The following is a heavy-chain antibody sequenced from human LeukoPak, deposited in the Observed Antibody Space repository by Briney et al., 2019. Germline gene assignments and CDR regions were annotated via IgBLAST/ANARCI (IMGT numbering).Heavy chain of an antibody. J-gene: IGHJ4*02. Sequence: GAALEISCKCSGYSFTSYWIGWVRPLPGKGLERMGIIYPGDPDTRYSPSFQGQVTISADKSISTAYLQWSSLKASDTAMYYCARQAYSSGPYYFDYWGQGTLVTVSS. V-gene: IGHV5-51*01. CDR2: IYPGDPDT. CDR3: ARQAYSSGPYYFDY. D-gene: IGHD6-19*01. CDR1: GYSFTSYW.